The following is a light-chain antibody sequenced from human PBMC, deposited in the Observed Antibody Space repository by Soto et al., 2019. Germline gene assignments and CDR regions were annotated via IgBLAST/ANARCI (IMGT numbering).Light chain of an antibody. CDR2: GAS. CDR3: QQYGSSPST. J-gene: IGKJ1*01. CDR1: QSVSSNY. Sequence: EIVLTQSPGTLSLSPGERATLSCRASQSVSSNYITWYQQKPGQAPRRLIFGASSRATGIPDRFSGSGSGTDFTLPISRLEPEDFAVYYCQQYGSSPSTFGQRTKVDIK. V-gene: IGKV3-20*01.